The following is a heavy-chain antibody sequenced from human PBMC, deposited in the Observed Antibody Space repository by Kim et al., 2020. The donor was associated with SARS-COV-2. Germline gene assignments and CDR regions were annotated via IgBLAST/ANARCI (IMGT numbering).Heavy chain of an antibody. CDR1: GFTFSSYA. D-gene: IGHD3-10*01. V-gene: IGHV3-23*01. J-gene: IGHJ4*02. CDR2: ISGSGGST. Sequence: GGSLRLSCAASGFTFSSYAMSWVRQAPGKGLEWVSAISGSGGSTYYADSVKGRFTISRDNSKNTLYLQMNSLRAEDTAVYYCAKGVGARYSYGSGSYPEYYFDYWGQGTLVTVSS. CDR3: AKGVGARYSYGSGSYPEYYFDY.